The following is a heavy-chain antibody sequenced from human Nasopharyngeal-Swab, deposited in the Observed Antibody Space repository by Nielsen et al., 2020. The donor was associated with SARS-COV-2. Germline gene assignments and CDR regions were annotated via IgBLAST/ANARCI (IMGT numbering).Heavy chain of an antibody. D-gene: IGHD6-13*01. CDR1: GYTFTSYD. V-gene: IGHV1-8*01. Sequence: ASVKVSCKASGYTFTSYDINWVRQATGQGLEWMGWMNPNSGNTGCAQKFQGRVTMTRNTSISTAYMELSSLRSEDTAVYYCARGLYLKQLVIQYYMDVWGKGTTVTVSS. J-gene: IGHJ6*03. CDR3: ARGLYLKQLVIQYYMDV. CDR2: MNPNSGNT.